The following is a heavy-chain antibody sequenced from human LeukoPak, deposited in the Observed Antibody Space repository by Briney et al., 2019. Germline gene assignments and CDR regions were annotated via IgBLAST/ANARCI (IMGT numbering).Heavy chain of an antibody. CDR1: GGSISSGGYY. J-gene: IGHJ3*02. Sequence: QPSETLSLTCTVSGGSISSGGYYWSWIRQPPGKGLEWIGYIYYSGSTNYNPSLKSRVTISVDTSKNQFSLKLSSVTAADTAVYYCAGTRGVSPKDAFDIWGQGTMVTVSS. D-gene: IGHD3-10*01. CDR2: IYYSGST. CDR3: AGTRGVSPKDAFDI. V-gene: IGHV4-61*08.